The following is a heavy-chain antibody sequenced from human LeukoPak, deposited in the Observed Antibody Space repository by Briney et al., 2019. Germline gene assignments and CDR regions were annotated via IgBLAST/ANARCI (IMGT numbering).Heavy chain of an antibody. CDR2: ISSSSSYI. CDR1: GFTFSSYN. J-gene: IGHJ6*02. CDR3: ARLRYYAMDV. V-gene: IGHV3-21*01. Sequence: PGGSLRLSCAASGFTFSSYNINWVRQAPGKGLEWVSSISSSSSYIYYADSVKGRFTISRDNAKNSVYLQMKSLRAEDTAVYYCARLRYYAMDVWGQGTTVTASS.